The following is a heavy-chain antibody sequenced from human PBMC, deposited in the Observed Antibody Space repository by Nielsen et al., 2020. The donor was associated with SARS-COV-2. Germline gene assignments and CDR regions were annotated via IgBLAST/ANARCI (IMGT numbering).Heavy chain of an antibody. D-gene: IGHD3-16*01. CDR2: ISAYNGNT. J-gene: IGHJ4*02. Sequence: ASVKVSCKAPGGTFSSYAISWARQAPGQGLEWMGWISAYNGNTNYARKLQGRVTMTTDTSTSTAYVELRSLRSDDTAVYYCARDSPPLGDYWGQGTLVTVSS. V-gene: IGHV1-18*01. CDR3: ARDSPPLGDY. CDR1: GGTFSSYA.